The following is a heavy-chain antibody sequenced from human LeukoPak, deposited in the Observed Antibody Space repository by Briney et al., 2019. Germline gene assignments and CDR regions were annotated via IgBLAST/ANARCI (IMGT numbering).Heavy chain of an antibody. V-gene: IGHV1-2*02. J-gene: IGHJ5*02. Sequence: ASVKVSCKASGYTFTGYYMHWVRQAPGQGLEWMGWINPNGGGTNYAQKFQGRVTMTRDTSISTAYMELSRLRSDDTAVYYCARRYCSSTSCYGVEWFDPWGQGTLVTVSS. CDR1: GYTFTGYY. CDR2: INPNGGGT. CDR3: ARRYCSSTSCYGVEWFDP. D-gene: IGHD2-2*01.